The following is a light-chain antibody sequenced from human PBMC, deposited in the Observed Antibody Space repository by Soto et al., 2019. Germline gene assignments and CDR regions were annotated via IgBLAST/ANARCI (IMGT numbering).Light chain of an antibody. CDR3: QVWDSNSDHDV. J-gene: IGLJ1*01. CDR1: NIGSKR. Sequence: SSELTQPPSVSVAPGQTARITCGGNNIGSKRVHWYQQRPGQAPVLVVYDDNDRPSGIPERFSGSNSGNTATLTVSRVEAGDEADYYCQVWDSNSDHDVFGTGTKLTVL. CDR2: DDN. V-gene: IGLV3-21*02.